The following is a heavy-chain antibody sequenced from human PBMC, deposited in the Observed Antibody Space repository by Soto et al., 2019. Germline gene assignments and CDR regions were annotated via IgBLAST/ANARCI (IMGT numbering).Heavy chain of an antibody. Sequence: ASVKVSCKASGYTCTSYGISWVRQAPGQGLEWMGWISAYNGNTNYAQKLQGRVTMNTDTSTSRAYMELRSLRSDDTAVYYCASTRPPFSCQQLFTKCFDPWGQGPMVTVCS. CDR2: ISAYNGNT. D-gene: IGHD6-13*01. CDR1: GYTCTSYG. J-gene: IGHJ5*02. V-gene: IGHV1-18*01. CDR3: ASTRPPFSCQQLFTKCFDP.